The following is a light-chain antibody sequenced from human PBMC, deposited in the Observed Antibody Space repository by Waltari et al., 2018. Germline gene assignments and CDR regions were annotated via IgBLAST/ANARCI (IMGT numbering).Light chain of an antibody. Sequence: EIVLTQSPGTLSLSPGERATLSCRASQSVSGSYLAWYQQKCGQAPRLLIYGASSRATGIPDRFSGSGSGTDLILTISGLEPEDSAVYYCQHYGNSPRYTFGQGTKLEI. V-gene: IGKV3-20*01. CDR3: QHYGNSPRYT. CDR2: GAS. J-gene: IGKJ2*01. CDR1: QSVSGSY.